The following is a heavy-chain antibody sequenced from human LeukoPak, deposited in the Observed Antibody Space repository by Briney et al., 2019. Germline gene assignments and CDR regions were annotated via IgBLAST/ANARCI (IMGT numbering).Heavy chain of an antibody. CDR1: GGSISSGGYS. Sequence: SETLSLTCAVSGGSISSGGYSWSWIRQPPGKGLEWIGYIYHSGSTYYNPSIKSRVTISVDRSKNQFSLKLSSVTAADTAVYYCASTMVRAEGWFDPWGQGTLVTVSS. CDR2: IYHSGST. J-gene: IGHJ5*02. D-gene: IGHD3-10*01. CDR3: ASTMVRAEGWFDP. V-gene: IGHV4-30-2*01.